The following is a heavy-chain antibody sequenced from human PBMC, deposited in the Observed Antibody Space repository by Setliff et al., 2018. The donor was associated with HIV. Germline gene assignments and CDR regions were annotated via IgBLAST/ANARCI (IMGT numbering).Heavy chain of an antibody. CDR1: GDSFNNYH. J-gene: IGHJ6*03. V-gene: IGHV4-59*01. CDR2: FHYRGSP. D-gene: IGHD6-19*01. CDR3: ARGYPGIAVAGLSYYYYYYMDV. Sequence: SETLSLTCTVSGDSFNNYHWSWIRQPPGEGLEFLGFFHYRGSPIYNPSLKSRVKISVDTSKNQFSLNLTSVTAADTAVYYCARGYPGIAVAGLSYYYYYYMDVWGKGTTVTVSS.